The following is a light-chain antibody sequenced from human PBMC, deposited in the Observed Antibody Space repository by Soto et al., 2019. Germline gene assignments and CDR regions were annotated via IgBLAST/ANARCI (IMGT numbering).Light chain of an antibody. CDR1: QDIGSH. CDR2: VAS. CDR3: RQFGNPLT. V-gene: IGKV1-9*01. Sequence: IQLTQSPSFLSASVGDTVTITCRASQDIGSHLAWYQQKPGTVPTLLIYVASTLQSGVPSRFSGSGSGTEFTLTINSLQPEDFAAYYCRQFGNPLTVGGETEVEIK. J-gene: IGKJ4*01.